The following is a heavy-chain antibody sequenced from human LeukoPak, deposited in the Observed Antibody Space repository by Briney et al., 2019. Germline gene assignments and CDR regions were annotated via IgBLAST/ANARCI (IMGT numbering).Heavy chain of an antibody. J-gene: IGHJ4*02. V-gene: IGHV3-21*01. Sequence: GGSLRLSCAASGFTFSSYSMNWVRQAPGKGLEWVSSISSSSSYIYYADSVKGRFTISRDIAKNSLYLQMNSLRAEDTAVYYCARDQDSYDFWSGYYLFDYWGQGTLVTVSS. CDR3: ARDQDSYDFWSGYYLFDY. CDR2: ISSSSSYI. D-gene: IGHD3-3*01. CDR1: GFTFSSYS.